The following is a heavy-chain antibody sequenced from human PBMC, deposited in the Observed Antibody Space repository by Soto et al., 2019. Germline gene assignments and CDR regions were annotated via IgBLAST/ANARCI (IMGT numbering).Heavy chain of an antibody. CDR3: AHAGLWFGELLVSPIDY. J-gene: IGHJ4*02. D-gene: IGHD3-10*01. Sequence: PGGSLRLSCAASGFTFSSYGMHWVRQAPGKGLEWVAVISYDGSNKYYAESVKGRFTISRDNSKNTLYLQMNSLRAEDTAVYYCAHAGLWFGELLVSPIDYWGQGTLVTVSS. V-gene: IGHV3-30*03. CDR1: GFTFSSYG. CDR2: ISYDGSNK.